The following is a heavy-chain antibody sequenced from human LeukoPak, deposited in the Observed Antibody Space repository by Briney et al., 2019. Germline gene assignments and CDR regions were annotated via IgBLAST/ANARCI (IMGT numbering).Heavy chain of an antibody. CDR3: ARATLEYYGSGSYAPFDY. CDR1: GYTFTGYY. J-gene: IGHJ4*02. CDR2: INPNSGGT. D-gene: IGHD3-10*01. Sequence: ASVKVSCKASGYTFTGYYMHWVRQDPGQGLEWMGRINPNSGGTNYAQKFQGRVTMTRDTSISTAYMELSRLRSDDTAVYYCARATLEYYGSGSYAPFDYWGQGTLVTVSS. V-gene: IGHV1-2*06.